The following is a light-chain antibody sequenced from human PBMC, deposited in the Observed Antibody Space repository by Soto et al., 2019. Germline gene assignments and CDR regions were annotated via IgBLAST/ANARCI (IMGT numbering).Light chain of an antibody. CDR3: QVWDSDTDHYV. CDR2: FDS. CDR1: NLVSKN. J-gene: IGLJ1*01. V-gene: IGLV3-21*04. Sequence: VLTQPPSVSVAPGETASITCGGNNLVSKNVHWYQQKPGQAPVLVIDFDSDRPSGIPERFSGSNSGNTATLTISRVEAGDEADYYCQVWDSDTDHYVFGPGTKVTVL.